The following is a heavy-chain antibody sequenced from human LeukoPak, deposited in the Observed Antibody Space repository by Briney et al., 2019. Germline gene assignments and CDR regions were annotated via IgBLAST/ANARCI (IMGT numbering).Heavy chain of an antibody. CDR3: ARLNYYGFDY. D-gene: IGHD1-26*01. CDR2: IYYSGST. V-gene: IGHV4-39*01. Sequence: SETLSLTCTVSGGSISSSSYYWGWIRQPPGKGLEWIATIYYSGSTYYNASLKSRITIAVDTSKSQFSLKLSSVTAADTAVYYCARLNYYGFDYWGQGPWSPSPQ. CDR1: GGSISSSSYY. J-gene: IGHJ4*02.